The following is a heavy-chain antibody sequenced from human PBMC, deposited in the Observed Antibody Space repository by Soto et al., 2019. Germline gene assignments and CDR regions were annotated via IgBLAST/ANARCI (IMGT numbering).Heavy chain of an antibody. CDR3: ARGVGNDYSDYYFDY. D-gene: IGHD4-17*01. V-gene: IGHV4-31*03. J-gene: IGHJ4*02. Sequence: QVQLQESGPGLVKPSQTLSLTCTVSGGSIRSGGYYWSWIRQPPGKGLEWIGYVYYSGSTYFNPSLKSRVTVSVDTSKNRFSLKLSSVTAADTAVYYCARGVGNDYSDYYFDYWGQGTLVTVSS. CDR2: VYYSGST. CDR1: GGSIRSGGYY.